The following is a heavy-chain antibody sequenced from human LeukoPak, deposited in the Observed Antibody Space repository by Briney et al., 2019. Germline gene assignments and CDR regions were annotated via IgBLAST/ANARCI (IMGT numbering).Heavy chain of an antibody. CDR2: IYTSGST. CDR1: GGSISSYY. V-gene: IGHV4-4*07. J-gene: IGHJ6*03. Sequence: PSETLSLTCTVSGGSISSYYWSWIRQPAGKGLEWIGRIYTSGSTNYNPSLKSRVTMSVDTSKNQFSLKLSSVTAADTAVYYCARGADDPGDYYYYMDVWGRGTTVTVSS. CDR3: ARGADDPGDYYYYMDV.